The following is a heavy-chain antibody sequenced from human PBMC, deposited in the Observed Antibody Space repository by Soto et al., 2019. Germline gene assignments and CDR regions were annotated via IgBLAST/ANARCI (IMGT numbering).Heavy chain of an antibody. J-gene: IGHJ4*02. V-gene: IGHV4-39*02. CDR2: LYYSGST. CDR1: GGSISSSSYH. CDR3: ARDGGSGFGGFIIKEGRLDY. Sequence: SETLSLTCTVSGGSISSSSYHWGWIRQPPGKGLEWIGSLYYSGSTYYNPYLKSRVTISVDTSKNQFSLKLSSVTAADTAVYYCARDGGSGFGGFIIKEGRLDYWGRVTLFTLSS. D-gene: IGHD3-10*01.